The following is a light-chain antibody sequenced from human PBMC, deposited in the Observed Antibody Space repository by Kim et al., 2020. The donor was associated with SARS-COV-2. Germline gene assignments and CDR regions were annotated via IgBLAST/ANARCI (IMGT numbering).Light chain of an antibody. Sequence: PGERAALSGRASQRVFNNYLAWYQQKPGLAPKLLIYDASSRATGVADRFSGSGSGTDFTLTISRLEPEDYAVYYCQQYDNSPAWTFGQGTKVDIK. CDR3: QQYDNSPAWT. CDR2: DAS. CDR1: QRVFNNY. V-gene: IGKV3-20*01. J-gene: IGKJ1*01.